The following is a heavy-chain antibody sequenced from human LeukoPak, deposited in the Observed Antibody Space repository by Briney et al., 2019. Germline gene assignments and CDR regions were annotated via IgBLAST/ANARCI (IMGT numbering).Heavy chain of an antibody. CDR2: IRYDGSNK. Sequence: GGSLRLSCAASGFTFSSYEMNWVRQAPGKGLEWVAFIRYDGSNKYYADSVKGRFTISRDNSKNTLYLQMNSLRAEDTAVYYCAKVGKSDRNNFFTTKEKQLDYWGQGTLLTVSS. CDR1: GFTFSSYE. D-gene: IGHD1/OR15-1a*01. V-gene: IGHV3-30*02. J-gene: IGHJ4*02. CDR3: AKVGKSDRNNFFTTKEKQLDY.